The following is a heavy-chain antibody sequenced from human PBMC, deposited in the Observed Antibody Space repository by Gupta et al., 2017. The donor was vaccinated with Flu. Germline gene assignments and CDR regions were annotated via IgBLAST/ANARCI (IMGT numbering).Heavy chain of an antibody. Sequence: EVQLVDSGGGLVQPGGSLRLSCAGSGFRFSSYEMNWVRQAPGKGLEWLSYIDTGGTTIYYADSVKGRFTVSRDNAKNSLYLQMDSLRGEDTAVYYCARDDYSRKWLVDYWCQGTLVTVSS. CDR3: ARDDYSRKWLVDY. CDR1: GFRFSSYE. J-gene: IGHJ4*02. CDR2: IDTGGTTI. V-gene: IGHV3-48*03. D-gene: IGHD6-19*01.